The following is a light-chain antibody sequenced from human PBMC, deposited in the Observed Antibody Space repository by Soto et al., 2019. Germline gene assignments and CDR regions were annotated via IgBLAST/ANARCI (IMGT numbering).Light chain of an antibody. CDR1: QTISSS. J-gene: IGKJ2*01. Sequence: DIQMTQFPPTLSASIGDRVTITCRASQTISSSLAWYQQKPGKAPKLLIYKASTLETGVPSRFSGSGSGTEFTLTILSLQPDDFATYYCQQYDSYSPYTFGQGTRLEIK. V-gene: IGKV1-5*03. CDR3: QQYDSYSPYT. CDR2: KAS.